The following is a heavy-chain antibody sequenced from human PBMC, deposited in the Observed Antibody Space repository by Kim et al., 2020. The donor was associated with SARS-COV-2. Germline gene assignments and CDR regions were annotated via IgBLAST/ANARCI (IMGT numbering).Heavy chain of an antibody. CDR2: TV. Sequence: TVYYPDSVQARSTIARDNSMNSLYLQMNSLRDEDTAVYYCSGDYYGSVDLWGQGTLVTVSS. D-gene: IGHD3-10*01. CDR3: SGDYYGSVDL. J-gene: IGHJ5*02. V-gene: IGHV3-48*02.